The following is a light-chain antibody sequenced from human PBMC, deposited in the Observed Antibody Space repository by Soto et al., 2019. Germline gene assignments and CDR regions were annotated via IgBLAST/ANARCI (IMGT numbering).Light chain of an antibody. CDR2: GAS. Sequence: EIVMTQSPATLAVSPGERATRSCRASQSVSTNLAWYQQKPGQAPRLLIYGASTRATGIPARFSGSGSGTDFTLTISSLQPEDFATYYCQQTLSFPPTFGQGTKVDIK. CDR3: QQTLSFPPT. J-gene: IGKJ1*01. CDR1: QSVSTN. V-gene: IGKV3-15*01.